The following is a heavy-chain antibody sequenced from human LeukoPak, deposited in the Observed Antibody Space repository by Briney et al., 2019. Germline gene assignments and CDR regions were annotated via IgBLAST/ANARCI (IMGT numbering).Heavy chain of an antibody. Sequence: GGSLRLSCAASGFTFSIYAMSWVRQAPGKGLEGGSAIRGRGGSTYYADTVKGRFTISRDNSKTTLYLQMNSLRAEDTAVYYCAKRYCSGGSCYQFYYYYGMDVWGQGTTVTVSS. CDR3: AKRYCSGGSCYQFYYYYGMDV. D-gene: IGHD2-15*01. CDR2: IRGRGGST. J-gene: IGHJ6*02. CDR1: GFTFSIYA. V-gene: IGHV3-23*01.